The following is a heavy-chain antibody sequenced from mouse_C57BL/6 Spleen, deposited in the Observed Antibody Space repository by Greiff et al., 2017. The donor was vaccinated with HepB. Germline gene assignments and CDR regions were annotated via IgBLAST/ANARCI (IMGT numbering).Heavy chain of an antibody. Sequence: VQLQQSGTVLARPGASVKMSCKTSGYTFTSYWMHWVKQRPGQGLEWIGAIYPGNSDTSYNQKFKGKAKLTAVTSASTAYMELSSLTKEDSAVYYCTRVYYGSSYDFDYWGQGTTLTVSS. CDR1: GYTFTSYW. D-gene: IGHD1-1*01. CDR2: IYPGNSDT. V-gene: IGHV1-5*01. CDR3: TRVYYGSSYDFDY. J-gene: IGHJ2*01.